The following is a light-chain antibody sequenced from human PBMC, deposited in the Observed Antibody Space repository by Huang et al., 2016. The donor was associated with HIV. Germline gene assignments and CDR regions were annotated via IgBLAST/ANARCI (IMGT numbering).Light chain of an antibody. CDR2: GAS. CDR1: ESVGSTS. V-gene: IGKV3-20*01. J-gene: IGKJ1*01. CDR3: HQFVDSPWT. Sequence: EIVFTQSPGTLSLSPGERATLSCRANESVGSTSLGWYQQQPGQAPRLLISGASSRATGIPDRFSGSGSGTDFTLTISRLEPEDFAVYYCHQFVDSPWTFGQGTKVEI.